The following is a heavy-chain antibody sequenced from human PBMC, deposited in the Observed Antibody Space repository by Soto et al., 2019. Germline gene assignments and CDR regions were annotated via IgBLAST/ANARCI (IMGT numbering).Heavy chain of an antibody. V-gene: IGHV3-30-3*01. CDR2: ISFDGSNT. CDR1: GFTFINYA. J-gene: IGHJ4*02. Sequence: WGSLRLSCAVSGFTFINYAIHFFRLSPFTWIEWVAVISFDGSNTFYADSVRGRFSISRDDSRNTMYLEMNSLRAEDTAVYYCARDEYSDSGRNSGFDNWGQGALVTVSS. D-gene: IGHD1-26*01. CDR3: ARDEYSDSGRNSGFDN.